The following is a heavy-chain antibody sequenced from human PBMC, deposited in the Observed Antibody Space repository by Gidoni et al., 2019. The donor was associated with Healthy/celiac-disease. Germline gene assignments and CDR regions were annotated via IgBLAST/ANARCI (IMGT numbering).Heavy chain of an antibody. CDR3: ARESAYYYDSSGYYTTEGFDL. V-gene: IGHV4-39*07. Sequence: QLQLQESGPGLVKPSETLSLTCTVSGGSISSSSYYWGWIRQPPGKGLEWIGSIYYSGSTYYNPSLKSRVTISVDTSKNQFSLKLSSVTAADTAVYYCARESAYYYDSSGYYTTEGFDLWGRGTLVTVSS. D-gene: IGHD3-22*01. CDR2: IYYSGST. CDR1: GGSISSSSYY. J-gene: IGHJ2*01.